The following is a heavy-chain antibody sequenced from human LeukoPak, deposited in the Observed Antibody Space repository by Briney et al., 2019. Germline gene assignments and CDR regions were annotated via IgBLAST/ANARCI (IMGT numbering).Heavy chain of an antibody. CDR2: IIPIFGTA. CDR1: GGTFSSYA. Sequence: SVKVSCKASGGTFSSYAISWVRQAPGQGLEWMGGIIPIFGTANYAQKFQGRVTITADESTSIAYMELSSLRSEDTAVYYCARAGRIAAAGTPAPYGMDVWGKGTTVTVSS. V-gene: IGHV1-69*13. D-gene: IGHD6-13*01. J-gene: IGHJ6*04. CDR3: ARAGRIAAAGTPAPYGMDV.